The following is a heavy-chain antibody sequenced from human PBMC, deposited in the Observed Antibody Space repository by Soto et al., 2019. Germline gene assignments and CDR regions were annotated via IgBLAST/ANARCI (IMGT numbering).Heavy chain of an antibody. CDR2: ISYDGGNK. CDR1: GFPFSSYG. D-gene: IGHD5-18*01. Sequence: PGGPLELSCAASGFPFSSYGMHWVRQAPGKGLEWVAVISYDGGNKYYADSVKGRFTISRDNSKNTLYLQMNSLRAEDTAVYYCAKDRGYSYGFFDYWGQGTLVTVS. V-gene: IGHV3-30*18. J-gene: IGHJ4*02. CDR3: AKDRGYSYGFFDY.